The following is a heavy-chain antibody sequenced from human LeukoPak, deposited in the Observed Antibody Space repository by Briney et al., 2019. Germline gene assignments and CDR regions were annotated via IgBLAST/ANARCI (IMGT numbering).Heavy chain of an antibody. V-gene: IGHV3-66*01. CDR1: GFTVSSNY. J-gene: IGHJ5*02. CDR3: ASSRGYDGDGAES. D-gene: IGHD5-12*01. CDR2: IYSGGTT. Sequence: PGGSLRLSCAASGFTVSSNYMSWVRQAPGKGLEWVSVIYSGGTTYYADSVKGRFTISRDNSKNTLYLQMNSLRAEDTAVYYCASSRGYDGDGAESWGQGTLVTVSS.